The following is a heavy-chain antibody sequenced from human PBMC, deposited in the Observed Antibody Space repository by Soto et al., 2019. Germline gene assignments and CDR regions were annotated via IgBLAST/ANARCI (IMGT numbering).Heavy chain of an antibody. CDR1: GYSISIGNY. CDR2: IYQSGST. J-gene: IGHJ4*02. Sequence: SETLSLTCPVSGYSISIGNYWGWIRQPPGKRLEWIGSIYQSGSTYYNPSLRSRATISVDTSKNQFSLKLSSVTAADTAVYYCARVLGAPLYYFDYWGQGILVTVSS. D-gene: IGHD1-26*01. CDR3: ARVLGAPLYYFDY. V-gene: IGHV4-38-2*02.